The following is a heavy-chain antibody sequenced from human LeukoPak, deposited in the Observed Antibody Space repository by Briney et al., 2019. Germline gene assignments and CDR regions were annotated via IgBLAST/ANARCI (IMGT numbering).Heavy chain of an antibody. D-gene: IGHD5-18*01. CDR1: GFTLSSYS. CDR2: IKLDGSEK. CDR3: AKDEIRYGYVGGFDY. Sequence: GGSLRLSCAASGFTLSSYSMNWVRQAPGKGLEWVANIKLDGSEKNYVDSVKGRFTISRDNAKNSLYLQMNSLRAEDTAVYYCAKDEIRYGYVGGFDYWGQGTLVTVSS. V-gene: IGHV3-7*01. J-gene: IGHJ4*02.